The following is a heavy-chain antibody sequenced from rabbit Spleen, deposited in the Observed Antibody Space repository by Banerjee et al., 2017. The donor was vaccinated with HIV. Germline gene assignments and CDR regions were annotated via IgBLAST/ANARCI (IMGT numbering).Heavy chain of an antibody. CDR3: ARDTGSSFSSYGMDL. CDR1: GFPFSSNDY. Sequence: QEQLEESGGGLVKPEGSLTLTCKASGFPFSSNDYMFWVRQAPGKGLEWISCIAGSSGGFTYSATWATGRFTCSKTSSTTVTLQMTRLTVADTATYFCARDTGSSFSSYGMDLWGQGTLVTVS. V-gene: IGHV1S45*01. D-gene: IGHD8-1*01. CDR2: IAGSSGGFT. J-gene: IGHJ6*01.